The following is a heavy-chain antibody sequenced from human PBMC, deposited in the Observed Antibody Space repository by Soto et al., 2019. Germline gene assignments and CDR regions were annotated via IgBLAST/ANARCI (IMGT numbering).Heavy chain of an antibody. CDR3: VKGRNWESGSDY. CDR2: INSRSSST. D-gene: IGHD7-27*01. Sequence: QVQLVESGGGLVKPGGSLRLSCAASGFTFSDYYMSWIRQAPGKGLEWGSYINSRSSSTNYADSVKGRFTISRDNAKNLLYPQMSSPTVEDTAVYYCVKGRNWESGSDYRGQGTLVTVSS. CDR1: GFTFSDYY. V-gene: IGHV3-11*05. J-gene: IGHJ4*02.